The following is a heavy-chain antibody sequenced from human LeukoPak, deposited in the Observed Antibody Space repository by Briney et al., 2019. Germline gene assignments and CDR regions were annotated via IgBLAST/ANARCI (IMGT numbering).Heavy chain of an antibody. J-gene: IGHJ4*02. CDR2: IKNAGSDT. D-gene: IGHD1-26*01. Sequence: PGGSLRLSCVGSGFIFSHYYMYWVRQAPGKGLVWVSRIKNAGSDTIYADSVKGRFTISRDNAKNTVYLQMNSLRAEDTAVYYCASLQWEPTTAIDYWGQGTLVTVSS. CDR3: ASLQWEPTTAIDY. CDR1: GFIFSHYY. V-gene: IGHV3-74*01.